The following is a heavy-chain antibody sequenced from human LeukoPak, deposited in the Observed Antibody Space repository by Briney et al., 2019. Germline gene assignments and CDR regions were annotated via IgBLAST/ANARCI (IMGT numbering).Heavy chain of an antibody. Sequence: GGSLRLSCAASGFTFSSCGMNWVRQAPGKGLEWVSFISSTSGTIYYADSVKGRFTISRDNAKNSLYLQMNSLRAEDTAVYYCARDFYGPYYYYGMDVWGQGTTVTVSS. J-gene: IGHJ6*02. D-gene: IGHD4-17*01. CDR3: ARDFYGPYYYYGMDV. V-gene: IGHV3-48*04. CDR2: ISSTSGTI. CDR1: GFTFSSCG.